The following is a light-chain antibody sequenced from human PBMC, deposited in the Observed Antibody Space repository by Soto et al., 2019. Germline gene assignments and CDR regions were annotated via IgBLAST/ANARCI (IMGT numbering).Light chain of an antibody. J-gene: IGLJ2*01. Sequence: QSVLTQPPLASGTPGQRVTISCSGSSSNIGRNTVNWYQQLPGTAPKLLIYSHNQRPSGVPDRFSGSKSGTSASLAISGLQSEDEADYYCAAWDDSMNVQLFGGGTKVTVL. CDR3: AAWDDSMNVQL. CDR2: SHN. V-gene: IGLV1-44*01. CDR1: SSNIGRNT.